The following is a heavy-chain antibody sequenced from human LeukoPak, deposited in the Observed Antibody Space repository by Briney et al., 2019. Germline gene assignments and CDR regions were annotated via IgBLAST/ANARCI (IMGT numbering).Heavy chain of an antibody. CDR3: ARGSSSTSPFDY. CDR2: ISYDGSNK. Sequence: GGSLRLSCAASGFTLSSYAMSWVRQAPGKGLEWVAVISYDGSNKYYADSVKGRSTISRDNSKNTLYLQMNSLRAEDTAVYYCARGSSSTSPFDYWGQGTLVTVSS. D-gene: IGHD2-2*01. J-gene: IGHJ4*02. CDR1: GFTLSSYA. V-gene: IGHV3-30*04.